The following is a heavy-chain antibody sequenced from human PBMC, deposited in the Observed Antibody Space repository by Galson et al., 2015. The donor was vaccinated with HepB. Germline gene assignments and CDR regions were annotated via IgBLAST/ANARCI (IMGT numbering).Heavy chain of an antibody. CDR1: GFTFSNYG. D-gene: IGHD3/OR15-3a*01. CDR2: ISYDGIEK. CDR3: AKALAWTTKDYYYYGMDV. Sequence: SLRLSCAASGFTFSNYGMYWVRQTPGKGLERVAIISYDGIEKYYADSVRGRFTVFRDNSKNTLDLQMNTLRVEDTAVYYCAKALAWTTKDYYYYGMDVWGQGTTVTVSS. J-gene: IGHJ6*02. V-gene: IGHV3-30*18.